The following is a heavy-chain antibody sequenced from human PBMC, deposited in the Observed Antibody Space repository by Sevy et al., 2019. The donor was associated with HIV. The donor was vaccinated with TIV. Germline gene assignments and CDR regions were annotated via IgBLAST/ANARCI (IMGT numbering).Heavy chain of an antibody. CDR2: INTDGSST. J-gene: IGHJ4*02. D-gene: IGHD3-22*01. CDR1: GFTFTNHW. V-gene: IGHV3-74*01. Sequence: GESLKISCAASGFTFTNHWMHWVRQAPGRGLVWVSRINTDGSSTSDADSVKGRFTISRDNAKNTLFLQMNSLRVEDTAVFYCARGPPRSSGIFYVGDRWGQGALVTVSS. CDR3: ARGPPRSSGIFYVGDR.